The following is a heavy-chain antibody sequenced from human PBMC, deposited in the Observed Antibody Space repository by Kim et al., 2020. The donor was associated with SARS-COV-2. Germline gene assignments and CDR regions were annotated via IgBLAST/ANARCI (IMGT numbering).Heavy chain of an antibody. J-gene: IGHJ3*02. D-gene: IGHD3-10*01. CDR3: AKGSGSYVIGAFDS. V-gene: IGHV3-9*01. CDR1: GFTFDDYA. Sequence: GGSLRLSCAASGFTFDDYAMHWVRQAPGKGLEWVSGISWNTGSIGYAESVKGRFTISRDNAKNSLYLQMNSLRAEDTALYYCAKGSGSYVIGAFDSWGQGTMVAVSS. CDR2: ISWNTGSI.